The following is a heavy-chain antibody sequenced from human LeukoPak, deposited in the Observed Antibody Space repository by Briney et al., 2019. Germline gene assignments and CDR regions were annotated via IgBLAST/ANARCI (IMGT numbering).Heavy chain of an antibody. CDR2: ISGSGGST. CDR3: ARTLRGDYYGSASLDN. V-gene: IGHV3-23*01. D-gene: IGHD3-10*01. CDR1: GFTFSSYA. J-gene: IGHJ4*02. Sequence: PGGSLRLSCAASGFTFSSYAMSWVRQAPGKGLEWVSAISGSGGSTYYADSVKGRFTISRDNSKNTLYLQMNSLRAEDTAVYYCARTLRGDYYGSASLDNWGQGTLVTVAS.